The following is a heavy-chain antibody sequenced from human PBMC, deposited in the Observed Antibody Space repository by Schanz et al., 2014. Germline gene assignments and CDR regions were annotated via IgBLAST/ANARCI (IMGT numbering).Heavy chain of an antibody. CDR2: INGNGGIT. D-gene: IGHD1-1*01. V-gene: IGHV3-23*01. Sequence: EVQLLESGGALVQPGGSLRLSCSASGFTFSTYAMSWVRQAPGKGLEWVSAINGNGGITYYADPVKGRFTISRDNSKNTLFLPMKRLRVDDTVDYYCVKDPKKYNWNDVGGMDVGGPGTTVTVSS. CDR1: GFTFSTYA. CDR3: VKDPKKYNWNDVGGMDV. J-gene: IGHJ6*01.